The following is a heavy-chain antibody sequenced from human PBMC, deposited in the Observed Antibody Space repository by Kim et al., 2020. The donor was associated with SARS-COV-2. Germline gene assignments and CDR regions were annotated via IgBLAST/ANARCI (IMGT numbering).Heavy chain of an antibody. CDR2: IYYSGST. V-gene: IGHV4-31*03. J-gene: IGHJ4*02. CDR1: GGSISSGGYY. D-gene: IGHD6-13*01. CDR3: ARVKGVAAAGTGGFDY. Sequence: SETLSLTCTVSGGSISSGGYYWSWIRQHPGKGLEWIGYIYYSGSTYYNPSLKSRVTISVDTSKNQFSLKLSSVTAADTAVYYCARVKGVAAAGTGGFDYWGQGTLVTVSP.